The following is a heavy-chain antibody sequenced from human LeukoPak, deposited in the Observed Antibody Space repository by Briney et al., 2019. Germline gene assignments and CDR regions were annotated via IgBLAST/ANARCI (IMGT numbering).Heavy chain of an antibody. V-gene: IGHV1-8*03. Sequence: GASVKVSCTSSGYTFTSYDINWVRQATGQGLEWMGLMNPNSGNTGYAQKFQGRVTITRNTSISTAYMQLSSLRSEDTAVYYCARGLGSYLFDYWGQGTLVTVSS. CDR1: GYTFTSYD. D-gene: IGHD1-26*01. CDR2: MNPNSGNT. CDR3: ARGLGSYLFDY. J-gene: IGHJ4*02.